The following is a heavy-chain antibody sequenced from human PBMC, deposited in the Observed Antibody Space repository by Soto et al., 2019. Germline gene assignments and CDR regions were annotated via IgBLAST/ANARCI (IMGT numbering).Heavy chain of an antibody. J-gene: IGHJ5*02. CDR2: VSQRGGT. CDR1: GGPITYW. CDR3: AKHVTDSGTRGYDS. D-gene: IGHD1-1*01. Sequence: QVQLQESGPGLVSPSGTLSLTCAVSGGPITYWLSWVRQSPGKGLEWIGEVSQRGGTNYIPSLKSRVTISIDHSRNQIFLHLTSVTAADTAVYFCAKHVTDSGTRGYDSWGQGILVTVSS. V-gene: IGHV4-4*02.